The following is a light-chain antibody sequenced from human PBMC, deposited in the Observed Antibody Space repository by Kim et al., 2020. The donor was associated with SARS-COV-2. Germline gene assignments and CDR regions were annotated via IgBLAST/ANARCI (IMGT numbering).Light chain of an antibody. CDR1: QSVSSSY. V-gene: IGKV3-20*01. CDR2: GAS. J-gene: IGKJ1*01. Sequence: SPGERATLSCRASQSVSSSYLAWYQQKAGQGPRLLMYGASSRATGIPERFSGSGSGTDFTLTISRLEPEDFAVYYCQHYGKFPWTFGQGTKVDIK. CDR3: QHYGKFPWT.